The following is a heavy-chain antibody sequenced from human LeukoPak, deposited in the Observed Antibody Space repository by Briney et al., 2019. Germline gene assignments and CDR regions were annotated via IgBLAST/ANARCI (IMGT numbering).Heavy chain of an antibody. Sequence: SETLSLTCAVYGGSFSGYYWSWIRQPPGKGLEWIGEINHSGSTNYNPSLKSRVTISVDTSKNQFSLKLSSVTAADTAVYYCARVPDRGYSYGYRYYFDYWGQEPWSPSPQ. CDR1: GGSFSGYY. J-gene: IGHJ4*01. V-gene: IGHV4-34*01. D-gene: IGHD5-18*01. CDR3: ARVPDRGYSYGYRYYFDY. CDR2: INHSGST.